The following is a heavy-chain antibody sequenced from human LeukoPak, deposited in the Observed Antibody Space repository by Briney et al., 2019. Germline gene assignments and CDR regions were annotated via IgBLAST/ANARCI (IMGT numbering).Heavy chain of an antibody. V-gene: IGHV3-21*01. CDR1: GFTSSSYS. J-gene: IGHJ4*02. CDR3: ARDPGDSSGPYFDY. D-gene: IGHD3-22*01. CDR2: ISSSSSYI. Sequence: GGSLRLSCAASGFTSSSYSMNWVRQAPGKGLEWVSSISSSSSYIYYADSVKGRFTISRDNAKNSLYLQMNSLRAEDTAVYYCARDPGDSSGPYFDYWGQGTLVTVSS.